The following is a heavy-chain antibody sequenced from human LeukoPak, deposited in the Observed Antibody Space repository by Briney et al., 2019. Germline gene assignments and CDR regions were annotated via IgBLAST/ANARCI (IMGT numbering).Heavy chain of an antibody. CDR1: GYTFTGYY. V-gene: IGHV1-2*02. CDR3: ARDLNPVLLWFGEADY. CDR2: INPNSGGT. J-gene: IGHJ4*02. Sequence: GASVKVSCKASGYTFTGYYMHWVRQATGQGLEWMGWINPNSGGTNYAQKFQGRVTMTRDTSISTAYMELSRLRSDDTAVYYCARDLNPVLLWFGEADYWGQGTLVTVSA. D-gene: IGHD3-10*01.